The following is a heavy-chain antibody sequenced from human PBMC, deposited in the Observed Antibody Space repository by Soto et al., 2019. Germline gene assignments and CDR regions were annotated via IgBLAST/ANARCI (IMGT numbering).Heavy chain of an antibody. Sequence: QVQLVQSGAEVKKPGASVKVSCKAFGYTFTSYGISWVRQAPGQGLEWMGWISAYNGNTNYAQKFQGRVTMTTDTSTSTAYMELRSLRSDDSSVYFCARAEKWVTGNMGGYWGQGTLVTVDS. CDR1: GYTFTSYG. J-gene: IGHJ4*02. D-gene: IGHD1-20*01. V-gene: IGHV1-18*04. CDR3: ARAEKWVTGNMGGY. CDR2: ISAYNGNT.